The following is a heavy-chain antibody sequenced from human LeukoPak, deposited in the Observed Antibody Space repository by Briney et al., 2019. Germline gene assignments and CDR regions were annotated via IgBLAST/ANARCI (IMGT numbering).Heavy chain of an antibody. CDR3: ATSRIAARPFDY. CDR2: ISAYNGNT. Sequence: ASVKVSCKASGYTFTSYGISWVRQAPGQGLEWMGWISAYNGNTNYAQKLQGRVTMTTDTSTSTAYMELRSLRSDDTAVYYCATSRIAARPFDYWGQGTLVTVSS. J-gene: IGHJ4*02. D-gene: IGHD6-6*01. CDR1: GYTFTSYG. V-gene: IGHV1-18*01.